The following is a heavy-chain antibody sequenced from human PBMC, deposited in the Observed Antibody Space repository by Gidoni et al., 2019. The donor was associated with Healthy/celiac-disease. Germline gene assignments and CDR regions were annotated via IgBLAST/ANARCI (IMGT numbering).Heavy chain of an antibody. CDR3: ATGNDILTGYYSYYYYYGMDV. D-gene: IGHD3-9*01. J-gene: IGHJ6*02. Sequence: EVQLLASGGGLVQPGGSLRLSCAASGFTFSSYAIRSVRQAPGKGLEWVSAISGSGGSTYYADSVKGRFTISRDNSKNTLYLQMNSLRAEDTAVYYCATGNDILTGYYSYYYYYGMDVWGQGTTVTVSS. V-gene: IGHV3-23*01. CDR2: ISGSGGST. CDR1: GFTFSSYA.